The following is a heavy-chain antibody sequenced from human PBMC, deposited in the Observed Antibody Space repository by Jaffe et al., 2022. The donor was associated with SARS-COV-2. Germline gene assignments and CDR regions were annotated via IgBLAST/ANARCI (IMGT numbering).Heavy chain of an antibody. CDR1: GFTFGESA. V-gene: IGHV3-49*04. CDR3: TRHPGRGYFTLFDF. CDR2: IRDKTYSEPT. J-gene: IGHJ4*02. Sequence: EVQLVESGGGSVQPGRSLRLSCKTSGFTFGESAMSWVRQAPGKGLEWVGFIRDKTYSEPTEYAASVRGRFTISRDDSESVVYLQMSGLKTDDTALYYCTRHPGRGYFTLFDFWGQGTLVTVSS. D-gene: IGHD3-22*01.